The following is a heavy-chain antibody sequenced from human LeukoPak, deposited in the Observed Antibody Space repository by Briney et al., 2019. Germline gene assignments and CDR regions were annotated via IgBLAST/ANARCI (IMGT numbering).Heavy chain of an antibody. D-gene: IGHD2-2*01. Sequence: SETLSLTCAVYGGSFSGYYWSWIRQPPGKGLEWIGEINHSGSTNYNPSLKSRVTMSVDTSKNQFSLRLSSVTAADTAVYYCARDRGYCSSTRCYYYYYYMDVWGKGTTVTISS. CDR3: ARDRGYCSSTRCYYYYYYMDV. J-gene: IGHJ6*03. CDR2: INHSGST. CDR1: GGSFSGYY. V-gene: IGHV4-34*01.